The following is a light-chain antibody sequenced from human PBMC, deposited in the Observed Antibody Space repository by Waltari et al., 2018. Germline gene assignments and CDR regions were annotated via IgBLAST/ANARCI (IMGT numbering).Light chain of an antibody. J-gene: IGLJ2*01. CDR2: VDS. Sequence: SYVLTQPPSVSVAPGHTPRITCGGNKFGSKSAHWYQQKPGQAPVLVVYVDSDRPSGIPERFSGSNSGNTATLTISRVEAGDEADYYCQVWDSSSDHVVFGGGTKLTVL. CDR3: QVWDSSSDHVV. CDR1: KFGSKS. V-gene: IGLV3-21*02.